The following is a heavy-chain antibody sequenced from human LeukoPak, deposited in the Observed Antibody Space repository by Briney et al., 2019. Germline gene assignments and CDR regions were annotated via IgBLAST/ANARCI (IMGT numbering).Heavy chain of an antibody. Sequence: ASVKVSCKASGYTFSGYYIHWVRQGPGQGLEWMGWINPNSGTNYAQNFQGRVTMTRDTSISTAYMELSRLRSDDTAVYYCARDWEYSYGNDYWGQGTLVTVSS. D-gene: IGHD5-18*01. CDR1: GYTFSGYY. V-gene: IGHV1-2*02. CDR3: ARDWEYSYGNDY. CDR2: INPNSGT. J-gene: IGHJ4*02.